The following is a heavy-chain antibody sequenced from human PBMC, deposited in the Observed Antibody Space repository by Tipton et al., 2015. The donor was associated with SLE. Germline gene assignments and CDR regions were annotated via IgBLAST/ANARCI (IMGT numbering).Heavy chain of an antibody. CDR3: ARGRGHFDWFGYMDV. J-gene: IGHJ6*03. D-gene: IGHD3-9*01. V-gene: IGHV4-39*07. CDR1: GGSISSSNYY. CDR2: SGST. Sequence: TLSLTCTVSGGSISSSNYYWGWIRQPPGKGLEWIGRSGSTYYNPSLESRVSISVDASKIQLSLRLSSMTAADTAVYYCARGRGHFDWFGYMDVWGKGTTVTVSS.